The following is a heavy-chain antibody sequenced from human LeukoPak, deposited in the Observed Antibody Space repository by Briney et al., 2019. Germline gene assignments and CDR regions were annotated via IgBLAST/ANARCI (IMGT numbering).Heavy chain of an antibody. V-gene: IGHV3-48*04. CDR3: ARVSFTSAWSFDY. CDR2: ISSTSGTI. J-gene: IGHJ4*02. Sequence: SGGSLRLSCTDSGFTFTSYGMNWVRQAPGKGLEWVSYISSTSGTIQYGDPVNGRFTISRDNAKNSLYLQIDGLRAEDTAVYYCARVSFTSAWSFDYWGPGTLVTVSS. CDR1: GFTFTSYG. D-gene: IGHD6-19*01.